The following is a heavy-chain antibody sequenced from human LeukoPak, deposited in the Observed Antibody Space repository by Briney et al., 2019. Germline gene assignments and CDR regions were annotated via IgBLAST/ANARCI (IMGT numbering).Heavy chain of an antibody. CDR3: ARAREAMDY. V-gene: IGHV4-59*01. D-gene: IGHD2-2*01. Sequence: PSETLSLTCTVSGGSISSYYWSWIRQPPGKGLEWIGYIYYSGSTNYNPSLKSRVTISVDTSKNQFSLKLSSVTAADTAVYYCARAREAMDYWGQGTLVTVSS. CDR2: IYYSGST. CDR1: GGSISSYY. J-gene: IGHJ4*02.